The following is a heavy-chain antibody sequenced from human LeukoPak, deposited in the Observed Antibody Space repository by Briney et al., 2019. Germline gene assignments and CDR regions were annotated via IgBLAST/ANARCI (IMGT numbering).Heavy chain of an antibody. D-gene: IGHD3-3*02. CDR1: GGSISSSSYY. V-gene: IGHV4-39*01. CDR2: IYYSGST. CDR3: ARHSRIFGVIDY. Sequence: SETLSLTCTVSGGSISSSSYYWGWIRQPPGKGLEWIGSIYYSGSTYYNPSLKSRDTISVDTSKNQFSLKLSSVTAADTAVYYCARHSRIFGVIDYWGQGTLVTVSS. J-gene: IGHJ4*02.